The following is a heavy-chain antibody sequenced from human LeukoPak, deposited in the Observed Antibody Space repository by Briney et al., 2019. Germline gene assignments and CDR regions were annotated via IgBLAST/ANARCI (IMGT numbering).Heavy chain of an antibody. Sequence: SETLSLTCTVSGGAISSYYWSWIRQPPGKGLEWIGYIYYGGSTNYNPSLKSRVTISVDTSKNQFSLKLSSVTAADTAVYYCARDSDPDALGLWGQGTLVTVSS. V-gene: IGHV4-59*01. J-gene: IGHJ4*02. D-gene: IGHD3-10*01. CDR1: GGAISSYY. CDR2: IYYGGST. CDR3: ARDSDPDALGL.